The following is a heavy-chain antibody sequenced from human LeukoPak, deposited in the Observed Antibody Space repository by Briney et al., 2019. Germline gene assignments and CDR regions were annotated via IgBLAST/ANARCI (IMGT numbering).Heavy chain of an antibody. Sequence: SETLSLTCTVSGYSISSGYYRGWIRQPPGKGLEWIGSIYHSGSTYYNPSLKSRVTISVDTSKNQFSLKLSSVTAADTAVYYCARVYSGSYRLDYWGQGTLVTVPS. CDR2: IYHSGST. CDR3: ARVYSGSYRLDY. J-gene: IGHJ4*02. D-gene: IGHD1-26*01. V-gene: IGHV4-38-2*02. CDR1: GYSISSGYY.